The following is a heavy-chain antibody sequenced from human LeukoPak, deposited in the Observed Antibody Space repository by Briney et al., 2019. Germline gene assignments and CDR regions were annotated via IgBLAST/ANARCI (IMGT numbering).Heavy chain of an antibody. D-gene: IGHD6-19*01. CDR2: IHHSGST. CDR3: ARGRSGWQFDY. V-gene: IGHV4-61*01. Sequence: SETLSLTCTVSGGSVSSNSHFWSWIRQPPGKGLEWIGYIHHSGSTNYSPSLKSRVTISVDTSKNQFSLKLSSVTAADTAVYYCARGRSGWQFDYWGQGTLVTVSS. CDR1: GGSVSSNSHF. J-gene: IGHJ4*02.